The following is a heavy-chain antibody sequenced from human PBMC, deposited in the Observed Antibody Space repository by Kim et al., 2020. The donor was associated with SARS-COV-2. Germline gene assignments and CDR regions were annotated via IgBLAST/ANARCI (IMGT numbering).Heavy chain of an antibody. J-gene: IGHJ6*03. D-gene: IGHD6-13*01. CDR3: AREDSSSWYIHYYYYYMDV. CDR1: GGSFSGYY. CDR2: INHSGST. V-gene: IGHV4-34*01. Sequence: SETLSLTCAVYGGSFSGYYWSWIRQPPGKGLEWIGEINHSGSTNYNPSLKSRVTISVDTSKNQFSLKLSSVTAADTAVYYCAREDSSSWYIHYYYYYMDVWGKGTTVTVSS.